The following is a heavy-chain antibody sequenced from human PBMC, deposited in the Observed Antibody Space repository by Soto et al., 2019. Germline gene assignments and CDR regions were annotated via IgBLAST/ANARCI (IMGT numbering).Heavy chain of an antibody. CDR3: ARVHYGDYFWLGY. Sequence: EVQLVESGGGLVQPGGSLRLSCAASGFTVSSNYMSWVRQAPGKGLEWVSVIYSGGSTYYADSVKGRFTISRHNSKNTLYLQMTSLSAEDTAVYYCARVHYGDYFWLGYWGQGTLVIVSS. CDR2: IYSGGST. CDR1: GFTVSSNY. J-gene: IGHJ4*02. V-gene: IGHV3-53*04. D-gene: IGHD4-17*01.